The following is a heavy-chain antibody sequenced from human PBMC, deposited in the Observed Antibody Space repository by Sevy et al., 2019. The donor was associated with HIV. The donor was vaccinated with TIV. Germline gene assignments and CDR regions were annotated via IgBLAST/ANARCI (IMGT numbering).Heavy chain of an antibody. CDR1: GFTFSDYY. CDR2: ISSSGSTI. CDR3: ARVPYYDFWSGYFDY. D-gene: IGHD3-3*01. V-gene: IGHV3-11*01. J-gene: IGHJ4*02. Sequence: GGSLRLSCAASGFTFSDYYMSWIRQAPGKGLEWVSYISSSGSTIYYADSVKGRFTISRDNAKKSLYLQMNSLRAEDTAVYYCARVPYYDFWSGYFDYWGQGTLVTVSS.